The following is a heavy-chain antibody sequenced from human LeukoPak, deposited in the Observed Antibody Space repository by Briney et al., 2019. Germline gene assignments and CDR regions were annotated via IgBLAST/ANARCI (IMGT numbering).Heavy chain of an antibody. D-gene: IGHD3-3*01. CDR3: ARDKVVTIFGVAPGYMDV. Sequence: PSETLSLTCTVSGGSISSGSYYWRWIRQPAGKGLEWIGRIYTSGSTNYNPSLKSRVTISVDTSKNQFSLKLSSVTAADTAVYYCARDKVVTIFGVAPGYMDVWGKGTTVTVSS. J-gene: IGHJ6*03. CDR2: IYTSGST. CDR1: GGSISSGSYY. V-gene: IGHV4-61*02.